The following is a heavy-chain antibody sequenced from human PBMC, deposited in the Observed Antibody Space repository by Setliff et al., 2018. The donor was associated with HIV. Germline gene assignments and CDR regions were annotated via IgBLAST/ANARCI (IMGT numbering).Heavy chain of an antibody. D-gene: IGHD5-12*01. CDR3: TTEDPWLRFGH. V-gene: IGHV3-15*01. CDR1: GFTFNNAR. CDR2: IKSKTDGGTT. J-gene: IGHJ5*02. Sequence: GGSLRLSCAASGFTFNNARMTWVRQAPGKGLEWVGHIKSKTDGGTTDYAAPVKGRFTISRDDSKTTLYLQMNSLKTEDTAVYYCTTEDPWLRFGHWGQGTLVTVSS.